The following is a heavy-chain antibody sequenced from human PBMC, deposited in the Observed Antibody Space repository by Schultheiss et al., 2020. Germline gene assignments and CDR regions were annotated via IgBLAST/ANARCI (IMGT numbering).Heavy chain of an antibody. D-gene: IGHD2-2*01. CDR2: IKQDGSEK. V-gene: IGHV3-7*01. J-gene: IGHJ6*02. CDR3: AREGVPAATPHYYYGMDV. Sequence: GESLKISCAASGFTFSSYWMSWVRQAPGKGLEWVANIKQDGSEKYYVDSVKGRFTISRDNAKNSLYLQMNSLRAEDTAVYYCAREGVPAATPHYYYGMDVWGQGTTVTVSS. CDR1: GFTFSSYW.